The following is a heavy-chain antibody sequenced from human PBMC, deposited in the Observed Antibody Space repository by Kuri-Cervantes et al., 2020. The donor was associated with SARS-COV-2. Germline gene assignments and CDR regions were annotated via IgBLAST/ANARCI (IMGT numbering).Heavy chain of an antibody. CDR3: ARGIKVVPAAKGYFQH. CDR2: ISYDGSNK. D-gene: IGHD2-2*01. V-gene: IGHV3-30-3*01. Sequence: GGSLRLSCAASGFTFSSYAMHWVRQAPGKGLEWVAVISYDGSNKYYADSVKGRFTISRDNSKNTLYLQMNSLRAEDTAVYYCARGIKVVPAAKGYFQHWGQGTLVTVSS. J-gene: IGHJ1*01. CDR1: GFTFSSYA.